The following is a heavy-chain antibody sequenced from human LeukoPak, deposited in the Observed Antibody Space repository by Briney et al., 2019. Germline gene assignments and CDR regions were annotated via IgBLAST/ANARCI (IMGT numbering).Heavy chain of an antibody. CDR2: IYYSGST. Sequence: PSETLSLTCTVSGGSISSSSYYWGWIRQPPGKGLEWIGSIYYSGSTYYNPSFKSRVTISVDTSKNQFSLKLSSVTAADTAVYYCATIWGAYYFDYWGQGTLVTVSS. D-gene: IGHD7-27*01. V-gene: IGHV4-39*07. CDR1: GGSISSSSYY. J-gene: IGHJ4*02. CDR3: ATIWGAYYFDY.